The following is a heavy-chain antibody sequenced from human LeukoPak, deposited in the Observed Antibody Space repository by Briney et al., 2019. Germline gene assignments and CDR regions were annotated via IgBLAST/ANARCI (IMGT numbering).Heavy chain of an antibody. V-gene: IGHV1-2*02. D-gene: IGHD7-27*01. CDR1: GGTFSSYA. CDR3: ARVNWGTSQGWFDP. J-gene: IGHJ5*02. CDR2: INANSGST. Sequence: GASVKVSCKASGGTFSSYAISWVRQAPGQGLEWMGWINANSGSTDYPQKFQGRVTMTRDTSISTAYMELSRLTSDDTAVYYCARVNWGTSQGWFDPWGQGTLVTVSS.